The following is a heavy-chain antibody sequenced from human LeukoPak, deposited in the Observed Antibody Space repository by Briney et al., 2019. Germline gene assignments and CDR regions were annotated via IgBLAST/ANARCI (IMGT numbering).Heavy chain of an antibody. Sequence: GGSLRLSCAASGFTFSSSAMSWVRQAPGKGLEWVSAISNNGGYTYYADSVQGRFTISRDNSKSTLCLQVNSLRAEDTAVYYCAKQLRYCSDGSCYFPYWGQGTLVTVSS. CDR1: GFTFSSSA. D-gene: IGHD2-15*01. J-gene: IGHJ4*02. CDR3: AKQLRYCSDGSCYFPY. V-gene: IGHV3-23*01. CDR2: ISNNGGYT.